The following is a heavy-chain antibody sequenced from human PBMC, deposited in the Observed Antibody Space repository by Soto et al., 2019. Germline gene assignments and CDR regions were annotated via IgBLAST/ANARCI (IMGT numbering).Heavy chain of an antibody. CDR3: ARDRSAAIFGVAPNNWFDP. Sequence: SETLSLTCTVSGGSISSYYWSWIRQPPGKGLEWIGYIYYSGSTNYNPSLKSRVTISVDTSKNQFSLKLSSVTAADTAVYYCARDRSAAIFGVAPNNWFDPWGQGTLVTVSS. V-gene: IGHV4-59*01. J-gene: IGHJ5*02. D-gene: IGHD3-3*01. CDR2: IYYSGST. CDR1: GGSISSYY.